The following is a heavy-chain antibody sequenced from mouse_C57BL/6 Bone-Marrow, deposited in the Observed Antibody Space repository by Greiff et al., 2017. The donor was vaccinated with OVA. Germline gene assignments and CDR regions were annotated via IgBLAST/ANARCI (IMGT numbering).Heavy chain of an antibody. Sequence: EVKLQESGAELVKPGASVKLSCTASGFNIKDYYMHWVKQRTEQGLEWIGRIDPEDGETKYAPKFQGKATITADTSSNTAYLQLSSLTSEDTAVYYCASYYDYDEGGYYAMDYWGQGTSVTVSS. V-gene: IGHV14-2*01. CDR2: IDPEDGET. J-gene: IGHJ4*01. D-gene: IGHD2-4*01. CDR1: GFNIKDYY. CDR3: ASYYDYDEGGYYAMDY.